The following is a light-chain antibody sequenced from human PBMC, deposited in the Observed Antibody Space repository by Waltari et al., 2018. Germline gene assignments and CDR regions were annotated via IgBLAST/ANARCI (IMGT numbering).Light chain of an antibody. CDR1: QSLVYSYGYNY. CDR2: LGS. Sequence: VLTQSPLSLVVTPGEPASISCRSSQSLVYSYGYNYLDWYQQKPGQSPQLLIYLGSRRVSGVPARFSGSGSGTDFTLKISRVEAEDIGVYYCMQGQQTFPTFGQGTKVEIK. J-gene: IGKJ1*01. V-gene: IGKV2-28*01. CDR3: MQGQQTFPT.